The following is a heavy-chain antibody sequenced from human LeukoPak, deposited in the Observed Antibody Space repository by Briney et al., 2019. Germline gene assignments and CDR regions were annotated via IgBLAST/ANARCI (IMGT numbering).Heavy chain of an antibody. Sequence: SETLSLTCTVSGGSISSTSYYWGWIRQPPGKGLEWIGSIYYSGSTYYNPSLKSRVTISVDTSKNQLSLKLSSVTAADTAVYYCARGIKADLLGYCSSTSCRYDAFDIWGQGTMVTVSS. CDR2: IYYSGST. CDR3: ARGIKADLLGYCSSTSCRYDAFDI. J-gene: IGHJ3*02. D-gene: IGHD2-2*01. V-gene: IGHV4-39*07. CDR1: GGSISSTSYY.